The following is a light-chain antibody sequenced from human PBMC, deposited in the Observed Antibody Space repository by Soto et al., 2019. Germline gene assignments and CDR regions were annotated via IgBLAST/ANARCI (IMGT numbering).Light chain of an antibody. V-gene: IGKV1-39*01. CDR1: QSISTY. CDR3: QQSYSTLT. CDR2: AAS. J-gene: IGKJ4*01. Sequence: DIQMTQSPSSLSASVGARVPITCRASQSISTYLNWYQQKPGKAPNLLMYAASSLQSGVPTRFSGSGSGTDFTLTISSLQPEDFATYYCQQSYSTLTFGGGTKVDIK.